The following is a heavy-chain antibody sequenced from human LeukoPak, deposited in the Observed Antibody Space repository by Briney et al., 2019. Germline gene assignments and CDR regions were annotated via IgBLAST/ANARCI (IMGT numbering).Heavy chain of an antibody. D-gene: IGHD3-3*01. CDR3: QSRFLEWLLDY. J-gene: IGHJ4*02. Sequence: SETLSLTCTVSGGSISSSSYFWGWIRQPPGKGLEWIGSINYSGKTYYNPSLKSRVTVSVDTSKNQFSLKLNSVTAADTAMYYCQSRFLEWLLDYWGQGTLVTVSS. V-gene: IGHV4-39*01. CDR1: GGSISSSSYF. CDR2: INYSGKT.